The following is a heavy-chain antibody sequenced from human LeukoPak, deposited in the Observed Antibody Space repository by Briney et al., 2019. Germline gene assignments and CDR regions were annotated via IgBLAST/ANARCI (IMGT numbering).Heavy chain of an antibody. J-gene: IGHJ5*02. V-gene: IGHV4-34*01. CDR3: ARARRLYCTAGVCPRYRFAP. D-gene: IGHD2-8*02. Sequence: SETLSLTCAVDGGSFSGYYWSWIRQPPGKGLEWIGEINHSGSTNYNPSLKSRVTISVDTSKNQFCMKLRSVTAADQAVYYCARARRLYCTAGVCPRYRFAPWGQGTLVTVPS. CDR1: GGSFSGYY. CDR2: INHSGST.